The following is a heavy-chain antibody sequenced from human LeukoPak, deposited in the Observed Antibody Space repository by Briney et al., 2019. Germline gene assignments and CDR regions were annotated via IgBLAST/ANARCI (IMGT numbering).Heavy chain of an antibody. Sequence: SETPSLTCAVYGGSFSGYYCSWVRQPPGKGLEWIGEIHHSGSTSYNPSLKSRVTISLDPTKNQFSLNLTSVTAADTAVYYCAVGRSYWGQGTLVTVSS. V-gene: IGHV4-34*01. CDR2: IHHSGST. CDR1: GGSFSGYY. J-gene: IGHJ4*02. CDR3: AVGRSY.